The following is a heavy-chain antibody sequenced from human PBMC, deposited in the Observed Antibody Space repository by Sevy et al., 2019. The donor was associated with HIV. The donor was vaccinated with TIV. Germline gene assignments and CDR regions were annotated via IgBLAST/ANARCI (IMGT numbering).Heavy chain of an antibody. J-gene: IGHJ4*02. CDR2: SLHSGST. CDR3: AQGLYLDY. V-gene: IGHV4-38-2*02. CDR1: GYSISSGYY. Sequence: PETLSLTCTVSGYSISSGYYWGWIRQPPGKGLEWIGSSLHSGSTYCNPSLESRVTISVDTSKNQFSLKMSSVTAADTAVYYCAQGLYLDYWGQGILVTVSS.